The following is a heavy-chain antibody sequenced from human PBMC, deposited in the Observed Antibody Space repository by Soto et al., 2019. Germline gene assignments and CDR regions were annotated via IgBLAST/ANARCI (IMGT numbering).Heavy chain of an antibody. CDR3: ASKNRESYYYDSSGYFDY. CDR2: IIPIFGTA. D-gene: IGHD3-22*01. V-gene: IGHV1-69*13. J-gene: IGHJ4*02. CDR1: GGTFSSYA. Sequence: ASVKVSCKASGGTFSSYAISWVRQAPGQGLEWMGGIIPIFGTANYAQKFQGRVTITADESTSTAYMELSSLRSEDTAVYYCASKNRESYYYDSSGYFDYWGQGTLVTSPQ.